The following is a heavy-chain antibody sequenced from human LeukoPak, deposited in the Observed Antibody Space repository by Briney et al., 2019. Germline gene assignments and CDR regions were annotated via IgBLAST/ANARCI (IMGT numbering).Heavy chain of an antibody. CDR2: INPNSGGT. CDR3: ARVSGSSWYFDY. D-gene: IGHD6-13*01. V-gene: IGHV1-2*02. Sequence: ASVKVSCKASGYTFTGHYMHWVRQAPGQGLEWMGWINPNSGGTNYAQKFQGRVTMTRDTSISTAYMELSRLRSDDTAVYYCARVSGSSWYFDYWGQGTLVTVSS. CDR1: GYTFTGHY. J-gene: IGHJ4*02.